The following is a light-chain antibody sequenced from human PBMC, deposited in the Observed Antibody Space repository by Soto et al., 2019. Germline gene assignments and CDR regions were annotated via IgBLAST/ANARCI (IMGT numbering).Light chain of an antibody. J-gene: IGKJ2*01. CDR1: QSVGSD. CDR2: GAA. V-gene: IGKV3-15*01. Sequence: EIVMTQSPATLSVSPGDRATLSCRASQSVGSDLAWYQLKPGQAPRLLIYGAATRATGISARFSGSGSRTEFSLTISSLQSEDFAVYYCQQYNIWSLYTFGQGTKLEIK. CDR3: QQYNIWSLYT.